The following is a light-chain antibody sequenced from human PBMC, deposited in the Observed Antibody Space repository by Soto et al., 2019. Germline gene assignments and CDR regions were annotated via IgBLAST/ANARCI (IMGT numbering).Light chain of an antibody. J-gene: IGKJ1*01. Sequence: IQVTQSPSSMSSSLGDSVTIXCRASQVIVSWFDWYQQKRGKAPQLLIYKASTLKTGGPSSFSGSGSATEFTRTISSLQPDDFATYYGQHYNSYSEAFGQGTKVDIK. CDR1: QVIVSW. CDR2: KAS. V-gene: IGKV1-5*03. CDR3: QHYNSYSEA.